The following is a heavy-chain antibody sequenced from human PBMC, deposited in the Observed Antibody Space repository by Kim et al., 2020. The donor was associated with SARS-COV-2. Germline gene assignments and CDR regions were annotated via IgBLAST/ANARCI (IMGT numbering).Heavy chain of an antibody. V-gene: IGHV4-30-4*01. CDR3: ARGVGDNWFDP. CDR1: GGSISSGDYY. D-gene: IGHD2-15*01. CDR2: IYYSGST. J-gene: IGHJ5*02. Sequence: SETLSLTCTVSGGSISSGDYYWSWIRQPPGKGLEWIGYIYYSGSTYYNPSLKSRVTISVDTSKNQFSLKLSSVTAADTAVYYCARGVGDNWFDPWGQGTLVTVSS.